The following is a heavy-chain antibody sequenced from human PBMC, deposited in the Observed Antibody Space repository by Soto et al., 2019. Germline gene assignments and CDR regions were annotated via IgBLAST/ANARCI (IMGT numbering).Heavy chain of an antibody. J-gene: IGHJ4*02. CDR1: GFTFSSYA. CDR2: ISGSGGST. Sequence: GGSLRLSCAASGFTFSSYAMSWVRQAPGKGLEWVSAISGSGGSTYYADSVKGRFTISRDNSKNTLYLQMNSLRAEDTAVYYYSKEDPARGYSSGWYSFNVILYFDYWGQGTLVTVSS. D-gene: IGHD6-19*01. V-gene: IGHV3-23*01. CDR3: SKEDPARGYSSGWYSFNVILYFDY.